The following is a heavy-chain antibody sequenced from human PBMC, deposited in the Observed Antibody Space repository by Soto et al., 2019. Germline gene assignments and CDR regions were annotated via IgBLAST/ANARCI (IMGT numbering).Heavy chain of an antibody. CDR1: EITFDDYA. CDR3: AKGTTGPMTD. V-gene: IGHV3-9*01. Sequence: EAQVVESGGALVQPGGSLRLSCTASEITFDDYAMHWVRQAPGKGLEWVSGFSWNTGNIGYADSVKGRFIISRDSAKNSLFLQMNSLRLEDTALYYCAKGTTGPMTDWGQGTLVTVSS. CDR2: FSWNTGNI. D-gene: IGHD1-1*01. J-gene: IGHJ4*02.